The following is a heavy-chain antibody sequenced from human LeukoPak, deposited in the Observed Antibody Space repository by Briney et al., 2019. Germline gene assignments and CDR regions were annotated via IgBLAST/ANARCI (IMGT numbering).Heavy chain of an antibody. CDR3: ATLRNSGWTFDY. D-gene: IGHD6-19*01. J-gene: IGHJ4*02. Sequence: SETLSLTCTVSGGSISSSSYCWGWIRQPPGKGLEWIGSIYYSGSTYYNPSLKSRVTISVDTSKNQFSLKLSSVTAADTAVYYCATLRNSGWTFDYWGQGTLVTVSS. V-gene: IGHV4-39*07. CDR1: GGSISSSSYC. CDR2: IYYSGST.